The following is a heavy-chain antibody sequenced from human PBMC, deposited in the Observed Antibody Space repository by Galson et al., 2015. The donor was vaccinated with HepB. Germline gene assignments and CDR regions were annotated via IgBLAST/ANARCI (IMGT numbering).Heavy chain of an antibody. CDR1: GFTFDDYG. V-gene: IGHV3-20*04. D-gene: IGHD3-10*01. Sequence: SLRLSCAASGFTFDDYGMSWVRQAPGKGLEWVSGINWNGGSTGYADSVKGRFTISRDNAKNSLYLQMNSLRAEDTALYYCARGWFSGSYPYYYYGMDVWGQGTTVTVSS. CDR2: INWNGGST. J-gene: IGHJ6*02. CDR3: ARGWFSGSYPYYYYGMDV.